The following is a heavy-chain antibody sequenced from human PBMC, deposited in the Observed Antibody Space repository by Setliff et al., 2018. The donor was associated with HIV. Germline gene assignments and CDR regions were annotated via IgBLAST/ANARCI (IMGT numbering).Heavy chain of an antibody. CDR2: IKQDGSEK. V-gene: IGHV3-7*03. CDR3: ATDRGTY. CDR1: GFTFSSCW. J-gene: IGHJ4*02. D-gene: IGHD1-7*01. Sequence: QTGGSLRLSCAASGFTFSSCWVTWVRQGPGKGLEWVANIKQDGSEKYYVDSVKGRFTISRDNAKNSLYLQMNSLRAEDTAVYYCATDRGTYWGQGTLVTVSS.